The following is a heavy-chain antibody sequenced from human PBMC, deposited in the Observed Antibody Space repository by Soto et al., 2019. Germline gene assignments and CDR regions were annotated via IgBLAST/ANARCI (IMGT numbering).Heavy chain of an antibody. CDR3: ARTSGYYLYDY. V-gene: IGHV1-18*01. J-gene: IGHJ4*02. CDR2: NSAYNDNT. D-gene: IGHD3-22*01. Sequence: ASVKVSCKSSGYTFTKFGISWVRQAPGQGLEWMGWNSAYNDNTNYAQKLQGRVTMTSDTSTSTAYMELRSLRSDDTAVYYCARTSGYYLYDYWGQGALVPVSS. CDR1: GYTFTKFG.